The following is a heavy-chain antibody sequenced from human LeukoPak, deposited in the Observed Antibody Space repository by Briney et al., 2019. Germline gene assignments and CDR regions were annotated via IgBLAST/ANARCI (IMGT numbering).Heavy chain of an antibody. V-gene: IGHV4-34*01. CDR3: ARESAEDIAAAGTDY. CDR1: GGSFSGHY. Sequence: SETLSLTCAVYGGSFSGHYWSWIRQPPGKGLEWMGEINHSGSTNYNPSLKSRVTISVGTSKNQFSLKLSSVTAADTAVYYCARESAEDIAAAGTDYWGQGTLVTVSS. D-gene: IGHD6-13*01. CDR2: INHSGST. J-gene: IGHJ4*02.